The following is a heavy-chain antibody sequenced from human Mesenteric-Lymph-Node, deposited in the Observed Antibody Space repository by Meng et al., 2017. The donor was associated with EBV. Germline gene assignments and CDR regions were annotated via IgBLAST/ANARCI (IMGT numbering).Heavy chain of an antibody. CDR1: GFSLTTSGLG. CDR2: IYWDDDK. D-gene: IGHD1-26*01. CDR3: AHRPGVGAIDFDY. V-gene: IGHV2-5*02. Sequence: QITSKESGPPLVKPPQTLTLTCTFSGFSLTTSGLGVGWFRQPPGKALEWLSLIYWDDDKRYSPSLKGRLTITKDTSKNLVVLTMTNIDPMDTATYFCAHRPGVGAIDFDYWGQGTLVTVSS. J-gene: IGHJ4*02.